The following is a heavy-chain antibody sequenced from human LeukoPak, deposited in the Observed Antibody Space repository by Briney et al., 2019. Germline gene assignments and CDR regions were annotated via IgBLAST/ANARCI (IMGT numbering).Heavy chain of an antibody. CDR1: GYTFTGYY. CDR3: ARDPYYYDSSGSPLQLSRFDY. J-gene: IGHJ4*02. V-gene: IGHV1-2*02. CDR2: INPNSGGT. D-gene: IGHD3-22*01. Sequence: ASVKVSCKAPGYTFTGYYMHWVRQAPGQGLEWMGWINPNSGGTNYAQKFQGRVTMTRDTSISTAYMELSRLRSDDTAVYYCARDPYYYDSSGSPLQLSRFDYWGQGTLVTVSS.